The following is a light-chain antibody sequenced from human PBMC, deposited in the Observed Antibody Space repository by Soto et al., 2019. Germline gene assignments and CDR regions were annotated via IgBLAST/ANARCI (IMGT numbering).Light chain of an antibody. V-gene: IGKV3-11*01. CDR3: QQRSDWRT. Sequence: EIVLTQSPATLSLSPGERATLSCRASQSVSNYLAWYQQRPGQAPSLLIYAASNRATDIPARFSGSGSGKDFTLTISSLETEDFAIYYCQQRSDWRTFGQGTKVEF. CDR2: AAS. J-gene: IGKJ1*01. CDR1: QSVSNY.